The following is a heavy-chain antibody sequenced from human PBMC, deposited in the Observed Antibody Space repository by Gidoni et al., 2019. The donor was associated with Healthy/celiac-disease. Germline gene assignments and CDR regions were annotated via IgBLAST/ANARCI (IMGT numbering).Heavy chain of an antibody. V-gene: IGHV3-30*18. CDR2: ISYDGSNK. D-gene: IGHD4-17*01. CDR1: GFTFRRYG. Sequence: QVQLVESGGGVVQPGRSLRLSCAASGFTFRRYGMHWVRQAPGKGLEWVAVISYDGSNKYYADSVKGRFTISRDNSKNTLYLQMNSLRAEDTAVYYCAKVNDYGDYADAFDIWGQGTMVTVSS. CDR3: AKVNDYGDYADAFDI. J-gene: IGHJ3*02.